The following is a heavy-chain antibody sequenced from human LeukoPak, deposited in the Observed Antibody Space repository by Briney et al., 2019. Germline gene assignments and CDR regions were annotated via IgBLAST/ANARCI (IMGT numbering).Heavy chain of an antibody. J-gene: IGHJ4*02. D-gene: IGHD3-22*01. V-gene: IGHV3-9*01. CDR1: GFTFDDYA. Sequence: GGSLRLSCAASGFTFDDYAMHWVRQVPGKGSEWVSGISWNSGSIGYADSAKGRFTISRDNAKNSLYLQMNSLRVEDTALYHCAKDLDSSGYYVEDWGQGTLVTVSS. CDR3: AKDLDSSGYYVED. CDR2: ISWNSGSI.